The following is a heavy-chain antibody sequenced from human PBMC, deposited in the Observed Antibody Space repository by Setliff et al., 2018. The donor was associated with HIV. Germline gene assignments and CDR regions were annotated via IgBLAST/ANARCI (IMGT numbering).Heavy chain of an antibody. Sequence: GESLKISCAASGFTFSSYALHWVRQEPGKGLEWVAVISYDGSNKYYADSVKGRFTISRDTSKNTLYLQMNSLRAEDTAVYYCARGATPRASFAYWGQGTLVTVSS. CDR1: GFTFSSYA. CDR2: ISYDGSNK. V-gene: IGHV3-30*04. CDR3: ARGATPRASFAY. J-gene: IGHJ4*02.